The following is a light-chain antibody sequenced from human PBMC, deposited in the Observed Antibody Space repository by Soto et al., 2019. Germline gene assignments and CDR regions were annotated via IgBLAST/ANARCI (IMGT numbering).Light chain of an antibody. CDR2: DNN. V-gene: IGLV1-51*01. Sequence: QPVLTQPPSVSAAPGQKVTISCSGSSSNIGNNYVSWYQQLPGTAPKLLIYDNNNRPSGIPDRFSGSKSGTSATLGITGLQTGDEADYYCGTWDGSLSAGVFGGGTKVTVL. CDR3: GTWDGSLSAGV. CDR1: SSNIGNNY. J-gene: IGLJ3*02.